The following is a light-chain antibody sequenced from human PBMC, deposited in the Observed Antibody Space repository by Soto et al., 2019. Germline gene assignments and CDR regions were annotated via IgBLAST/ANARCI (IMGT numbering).Light chain of an antibody. Sequence: QPVLTQAPSASGTPGQGVTISCSGSSSNIGNNIVDWYQHLPGTAPRLLIYSTNQRPSGVPDRFSASKSGTSASLAISGLQSEDEADYYCATWDDSLNAWVFGGGTKLTVL. V-gene: IGLV1-44*01. J-gene: IGLJ3*02. CDR1: SSNIGNNI. CDR3: ATWDDSLNAWV. CDR2: STN.